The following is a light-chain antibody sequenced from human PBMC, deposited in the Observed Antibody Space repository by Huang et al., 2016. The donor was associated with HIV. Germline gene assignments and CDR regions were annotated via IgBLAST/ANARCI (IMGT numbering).Light chain of an antibody. CDR1: QSVSSN. CDR2: GAS. Sequence: EIVMTQSPAPLSVSPGERATLSCRASQSVSSNLAWYQQKPGQAPRLLIYGASTRATGIPARFSGSGSGTEFTLTISSLQSEDFAVYYCQQNNNWPPLFTFGPGTKVDIK. V-gene: IGKV3-15*01. CDR3: QQNNNWPPLFT. J-gene: IGKJ3*01.